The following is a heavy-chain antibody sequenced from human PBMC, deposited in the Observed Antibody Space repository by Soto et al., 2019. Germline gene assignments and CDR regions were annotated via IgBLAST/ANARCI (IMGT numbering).Heavy chain of an antibody. CDR3: ARTSKYYDYVWGSYRPFNWFDP. D-gene: IGHD3-16*02. CDR1: GGSISSYY. V-gene: IGHV4-59*01. J-gene: IGHJ5*02. CDR2: IYYSGST. Sequence: QVQLQESGPGLVKPSETLSLTCTVSGGSISSYYWSWIRQPPGKGLEWIGCIYYSGSTNYNPSLESRVTISVDTSKNQFSLKLSSVTAADTAVYYCARTSKYYDYVWGSYRPFNWFDPWGQGTLVTVSS.